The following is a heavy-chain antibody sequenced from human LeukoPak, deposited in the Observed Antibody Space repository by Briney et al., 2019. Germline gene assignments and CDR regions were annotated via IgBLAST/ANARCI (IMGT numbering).Heavy chain of an antibody. CDR1: GYTFTGYY. D-gene: IGHD1-7*01. Sequence: GALVKVSCKASGYTFTGYYMHWVRQAPGQGLEWMGWINPNSGGTNYAQKFQGRVTITADESTSTAYMELSSLRSEDTAVYYCACPEGTGTSWDAFDIWGQGTMVAVSS. CDR2: INPNSGGT. V-gene: IGHV1-2*02. J-gene: IGHJ3*02. CDR3: ACPEGTGTSWDAFDI.